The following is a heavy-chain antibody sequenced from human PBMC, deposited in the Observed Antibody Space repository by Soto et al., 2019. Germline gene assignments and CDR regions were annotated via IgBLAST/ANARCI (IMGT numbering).Heavy chain of an antibody. CDR1: VFTCSHYG. CDR3: ARYSGKYQGPIDY. CDR2: ISYDGSNK. D-gene: IGHD1-26*01. V-gene: IGHV3-30*03. Sequence: WWSLRLSCSASVFTCSHYGIHWFRQAPGKGLEWLAVISYDGSNKHYADSVKGRFTVSRDNSKNTLYLQMNSLRAEDTAVYFCARYSGKYQGPIDYWGQGTLVTVSS. J-gene: IGHJ4*02.